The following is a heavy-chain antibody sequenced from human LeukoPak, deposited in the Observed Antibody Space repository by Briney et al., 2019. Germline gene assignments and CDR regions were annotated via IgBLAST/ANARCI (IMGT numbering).Heavy chain of an antibody. CDR3: TRVFLRIDY. CDR2: IYTSGNT. V-gene: IGHV4-4*09. J-gene: IGHJ4*02. Sequence: PSETLSLTCTVSGGSISNYFWTWIRQPPGKGLEWIGYIYTSGNTNYNPSLESRVTMSVDTSKNQFSLRLNSVTAADTAVYYCTRVFLRIDYWGQGTLVTVSS. CDR1: GGSISNYF. D-gene: IGHD2-21*01.